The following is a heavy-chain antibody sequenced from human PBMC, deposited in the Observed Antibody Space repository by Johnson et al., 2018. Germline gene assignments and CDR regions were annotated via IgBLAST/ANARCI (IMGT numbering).Heavy chain of an antibody. CDR2: VNKDESEQ. V-gene: IGHV3-7*01. J-gene: IGHJ4*02. CDR3: SRRLDD. Sequence: VQLVQSGGGLVQPGGSLRLSCAASGFIFSNSWMDWVRQAPGKGLEWVANVNKDESEQYYVDAVKGRFTISRDNAKNSVFLQMNRLRPEDTGVYYCSRRLDDWGQGTLVIVSS. CDR1: GFIFSNSW.